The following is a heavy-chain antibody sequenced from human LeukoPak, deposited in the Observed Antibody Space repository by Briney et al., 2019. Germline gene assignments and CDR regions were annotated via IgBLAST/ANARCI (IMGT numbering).Heavy chain of an antibody. CDR1: GGTFSSYA. CDR3: ARDLRLGTSDYYYYYMDV. J-gene: IGHJ6*03. V-gene: IGHV1-69*13. D-gene: IGHD7-27*01. CDR2: IIPIFGTA. Sequence: ASVKVSCKASGGTFSSYAISWVRQAPGQGLEWMGGIIPIFGTANYAQKFQGRVTITADESTSTAYMELSSLRSEDAAVYYCARDLRLGTSDYYYYYMDVWGKGTTVTVSS.